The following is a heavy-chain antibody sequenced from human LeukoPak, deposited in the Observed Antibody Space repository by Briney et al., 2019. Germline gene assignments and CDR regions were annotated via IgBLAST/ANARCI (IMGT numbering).Heavy chain of an antibody. D-gene: IGHD2-21*02. CDR1: GFTFSSYA. V-gene: IGHV3-23*01. CDR2: ISGSGGST. J-gene: IGHJ4*02. CDR3: ATDCGGDCYSSY. Sequence: GGSLRLSCAASGFTFSSYAMSWVRQAPGKGLEWVSAISGSGGSTYYADSVKGRFTISRDNSKNTLYLQMNSLRAEDTAVYYCATDCGGDCYSSYWGQGTLVTASS.